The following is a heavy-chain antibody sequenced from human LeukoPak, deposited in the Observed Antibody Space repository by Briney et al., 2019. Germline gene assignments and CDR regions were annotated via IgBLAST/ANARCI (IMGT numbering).Heavy chain of an antibody. J-gene: IGHJ4*02. Sequence: SETLSLTCAVSGGSISSSNWWSWVRQPPGKGLEWIGEIYHSRSTNYNPSLRSRVTISVDKSKNQFSLKLSSVTAADTAVYYCARDKRQASGRGLDYWGQGTLVTVSS. CDR2: IYHSRST. CDR1: GGSISSSNW. V-gene: IGHV4-4*02. D-gene: IGHD1-1*01. CDR3: ARDKRQASGRGLDY.